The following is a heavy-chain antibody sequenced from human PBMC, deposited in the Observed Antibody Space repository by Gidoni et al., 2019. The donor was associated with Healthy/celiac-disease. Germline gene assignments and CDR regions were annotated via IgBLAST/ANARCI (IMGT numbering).Heavy chain of an antibody. CDR1: GFTVSSNY. D-gene: IGHD4-17*01. J-gene: IGHJ6*02. Sequence: EVQLVESGGGLVQPGGSLRLSCAASGFTVSSNYMRWVRQAPGKGLEWVSVIYSGGSTYYADSVKGRFTISRDNSKNTLYLQMNSLRAEDTAVYYCARCDYGGNSRYYYGMDVWGQGTTVTVSS. CDR2: IYSGGST. V-gene: IGHV3-66*01. CDR3: ARCDYGGNSRYYYGMDV.